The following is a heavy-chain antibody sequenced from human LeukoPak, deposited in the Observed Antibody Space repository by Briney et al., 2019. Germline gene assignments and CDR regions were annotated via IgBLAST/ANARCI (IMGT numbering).Heavy chain of an antibody. J-gene: IGHJ5*02. V-gene: IGHV4-30-2*01. Sequence: SETLSLTCAVSGGSISSGGYSWSWIRQPPGKGLEWIGYIYHSGSTYYNPSLKSRVTISVDTSKNQFSLKLSSVTAADTAVYYCARVSCSSTSCYLPMNNWFDPWGQGTLVTVSS. CDR3: ARVSCSSTSCYLPMNNWFDP. CDR1: GGSISSGGYS. CDR2: IYHSGST. D-gene: IGHD2-2*01.